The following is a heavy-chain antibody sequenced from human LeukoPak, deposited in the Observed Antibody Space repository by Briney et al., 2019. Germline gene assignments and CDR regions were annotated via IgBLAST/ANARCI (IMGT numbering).Heavy chain of an antibody. Sequence: GSLRLSCTASGFTFGDYAMSWVRQAPGKGLEWVGFIRSKAYGGTTEYAASVKGRFTISRDDSKSIAYLRMNSLKTEDTAVYYCTRDPYDFWSGYWAPYFDYWGQGTLVTVSS. CDR3: TRDPYDFWSGYWAPYFDY. CDR2: IRSKAYGGTT. CDR1: GFTFGDYA. V-gene: IGHV3-49*04. D-gene: IGHD3-3*01. J-gene: IGHJ4*02.